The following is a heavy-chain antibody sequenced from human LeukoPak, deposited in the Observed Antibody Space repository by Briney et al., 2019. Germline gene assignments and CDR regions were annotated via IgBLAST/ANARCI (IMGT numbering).Heavy chain of an antibody. CDR2: ISYDGSKK. J-gene: IGHJ4*02. V-gene: IGHV3-30*03. CDR1: GFTFSSYG. Sequence: GRSLRLSCAPSGFTFSSYGMHWVRQAPGKGLEWVAVISYDGSKKYFADSVKGRFTISRDNSKNTLYLQMNSLRAEDTAVYYCARGPYYDSSGYYLDYWGQGTLVTVSS. D-gene: IGHD3-22*01. CDR3: ARGPYYDSSGYYLDY.